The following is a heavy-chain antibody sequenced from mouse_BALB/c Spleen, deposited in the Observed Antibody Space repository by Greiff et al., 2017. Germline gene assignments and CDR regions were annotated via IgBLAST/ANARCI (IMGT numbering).Heavy chain of an antibody. V-gene: IGHV2-6-7*01. J-gene: IGHJ4*01. Sequence: QVQLKESGPGLVAPSQSLSISCTVSGFSLTGYGVNWVRQPPGKGLEWLGMIWGDGSTDYNSALKSRLSISKDNSKSQVFLKMNSLQTDDTARYYCARDGGLRRGYAMDYWGQGTSVTVSS. D-gene: IGHD2-4*01. CDR1: GFSLTGYG. CDR3: ARDGGLRRGYAMDY. CDR2: IWGDGST.